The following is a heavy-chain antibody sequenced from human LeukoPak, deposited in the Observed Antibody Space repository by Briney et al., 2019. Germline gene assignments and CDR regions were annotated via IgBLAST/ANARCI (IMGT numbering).Heavy chain of an antibody. D-gene: IGHD2-21*02. V-gene: IGHV3-74*01. CDR1: KFNFFSYG. J-gene: IGHJ4*01. CDR2: IFTDGSTT. Sequence: GGSLRLSCVASKFNFFSYGMQWVRQAPGKGLVWVSRIFTDGSTTSYADSVKGRFTISRDNARNTLYLQMNSLRVEDTAVYYCARELRREVTLDYWGQGTLVTVSP. CDR3: ARELRREVTLDY.